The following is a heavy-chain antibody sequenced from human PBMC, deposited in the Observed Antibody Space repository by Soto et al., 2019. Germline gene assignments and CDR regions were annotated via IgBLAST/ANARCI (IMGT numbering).Heavy chain of an antibody. J-gene: IGHJ3*01. D-gene: IGHD5-12*01. V-gene: IGHV3-74*01. CDR1: GFTFSNYW. Sequence: EVQLVESGGDLVQPGGSLSRSCAASGFTFSNYWMHWVRQAPGKGLVWVSRVKTDGSTYYADSVRGRFTIFRDNAKNTLYVQMNSLTVEDTAVYFCARGIRGHYGFDVWGQGTLVTVSS. CDR2: VKTDGST. CDR3: ARGIRGHYGFDV.